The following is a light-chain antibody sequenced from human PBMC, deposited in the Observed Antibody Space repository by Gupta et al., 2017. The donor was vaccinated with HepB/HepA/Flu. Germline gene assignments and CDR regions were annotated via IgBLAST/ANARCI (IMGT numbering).Light chain of an antibody. CDR2: SNN. CDR1: SSTIGSNT. J-gene: IGLJ3*02. CDR3: AAWDDSLNGGV. V-gene: IGLV1-44*01. Sequence: QSVLTQPPSASGTPGQRVAISCSGSSSTIGSNTVNWYQHLPGTAPKLLIYSNNQRPSGVPDRFSGSKSGTSASLAISGLQSEDEADYYCAAWDDSLNGGVCGGGTKLTV.